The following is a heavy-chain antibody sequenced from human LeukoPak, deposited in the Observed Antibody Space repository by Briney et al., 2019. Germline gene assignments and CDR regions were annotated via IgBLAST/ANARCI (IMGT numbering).Heavy chain of an antibody. Sequence: GESLKISCKGSGYSFTSYWIGWVRQMPGKGLEWMGIIYPGDSDTRYSPSFQGQVTISADKSISTAYLQWSSLKASDTAMCYCARLDIVVVVAAKGAFDIWGQGTMVTVSS. CDR1: GYSFTSYW. CDR2: IYPGDSDT. CDR3: ARLDIVVVVAAKGAFDI. J-gene: IGHJ3*02. D-gene: IGHD2-15*01. V-gene: IGHV5-51*01.